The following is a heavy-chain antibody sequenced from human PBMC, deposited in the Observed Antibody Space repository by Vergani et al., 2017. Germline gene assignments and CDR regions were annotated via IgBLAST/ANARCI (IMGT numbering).Heavy chain of an antibody. V-gene: IGHV3-74*03. CDR1: GFSFRTFS. CDR3: ATSRSLDY. Sequence: DVDLVESGGGFVQPGGSRRLSCAASGFSFRTFSMFWVRQPPGKGLAWVSKISPDGRTTEYADSVRGRFTISRDNAKNSLFLQMNSLRAEDTAVYYCATSRSLDYWGQGTLVTVSS. CDR2: ISPDGRTT. J-gene: IGHJ4*02.